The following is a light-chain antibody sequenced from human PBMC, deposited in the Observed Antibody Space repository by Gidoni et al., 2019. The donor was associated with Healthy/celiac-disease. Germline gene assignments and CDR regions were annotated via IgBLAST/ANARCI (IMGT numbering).Light chain of an antibody. Sequence: QAGLTQPPSVSKGLRQTATLPCTGNSNNVGNQGAAWLQQHQGHPPKLLSYRNNNRPSGISERFSASRSGNTASLTITGLQPEDEADYYCSACDSILSAVVFGGGTKLTVL. CDR3: SACDSILSAVV. CDR1: SNNVGNQG. V-gene: IGLV10-54*04. J-gene: IGLJ2*01. CDR2: RNN.